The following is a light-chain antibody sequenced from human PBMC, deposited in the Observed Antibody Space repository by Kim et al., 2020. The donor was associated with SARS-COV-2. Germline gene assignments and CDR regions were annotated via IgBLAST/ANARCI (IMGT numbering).Light chain of an antibody. CDR3: QQYGGSPLYT. CDR1: QSVSSNY. J-gene: IGKJ2*01. Sequence: EIVLRQSPGTLSLSPGESTTLSCRASQSVSSNYLAWYQQKPGQAPRLLIYGASSRATGIPDRFSGSGSGTDFTLTISRLEPEDFAVYYCQQYGGSPLYTFGQGTKLEI. CDR2: GAS. V-gene: IGKV3-20*01.